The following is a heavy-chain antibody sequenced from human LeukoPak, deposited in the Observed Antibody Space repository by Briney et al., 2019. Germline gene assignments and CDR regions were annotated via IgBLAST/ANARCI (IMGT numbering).Heavy chain of an antibody. CDR3: ARVLYYYDSSSLNWFDP. V-gene: IGHV4-38-2*01. J-gene: IGHJ5*02. CDR1: GYSISDGYY. CDR2: IYHTGST. Sequence: PSETLSLTCAVSGYSISDGYYWDWIRQPPGKGLEWIGSIYHTGSTYYSPSLKSRLTLSVDTSKNQFSLKLSSVTAADTAMYYCARVLYYYDSSSLNWFDPWGQGTLVTVSS. D-gene: IGHD3-22*01.